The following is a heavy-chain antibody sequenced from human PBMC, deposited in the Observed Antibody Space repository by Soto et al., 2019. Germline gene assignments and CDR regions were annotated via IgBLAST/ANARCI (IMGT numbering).Heavy chain of an antibody. J-gene: IGHJ6*03. CDR3: AKDRGDTYYYMDV. CDR1: GFPFSEYA. V-gene: IGHV3-23*01. Sequence: GGSLRLSCAASGFPFSEYAMSWVRQAPGKGLEWVSAISGGGGSTDYADSVKGRFTISGDNPKNTLYLQMNSLRAEDTALYYCAKDRGDTYYYMDVWGKGTTVTVSS. CDR2: ISGGGGST. D-gene: IGHD2-21*02.